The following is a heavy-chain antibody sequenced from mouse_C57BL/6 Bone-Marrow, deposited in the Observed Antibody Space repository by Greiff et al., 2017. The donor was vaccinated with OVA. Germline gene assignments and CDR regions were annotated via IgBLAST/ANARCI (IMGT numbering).Heavy chain of an antibody. D-gene: IGHD1-1*01. Sequence: EVKLVESGGGLVKPGGSLKLSCAASGFTFSSYAMSWVRQTPEKRLEWVATISDGGSYTYYPDNVKGRFTITRDNAKNNLYLQMSHLKSEDTAMYYCARDDGIYYYGSSTWYFDVWGTGTTVTVSS. CDR2: ISDGGSYT. CDR3: ARDDGIYYYGSSTWYFDV. CDR1: GFTFSSYA. J-gene: IGHJ1*03. V-gene: IGHV5-4*01.